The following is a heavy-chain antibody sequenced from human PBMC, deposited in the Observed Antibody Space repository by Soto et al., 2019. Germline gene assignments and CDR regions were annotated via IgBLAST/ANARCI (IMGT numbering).Heavy chain of an antibody. CDR2: VFYTGFT. CDR3: ASSQKGYNWNYFDH. J-gene: IGHJ4*02. CDR1: GGSISGSYYY. D-gene: IGHD1-20*01. V-gene: IGHV4-39*01. Sequence: PSETLSLTCTVSGGSISGSYYYWGWLRQSPGRGPEWIGSVFYTGFTSYNPSLESRVSVSVDTSKNQFSLKVSAVTAADTAVYYCASSQKGYNWNYFDHWGQGALVTVSS.